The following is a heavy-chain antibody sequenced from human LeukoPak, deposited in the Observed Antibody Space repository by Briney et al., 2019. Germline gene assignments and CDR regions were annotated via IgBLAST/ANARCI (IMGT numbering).Heavy chain of an antibody. D-gene: IGHD3-22*01. Sequence: GGSLRLSCAASGFTFTDSYMTWVRQAPGKGLEWLSYISGSGDDTNYADSVRGRFTISRDNAKNSLYLQMNSLRAEDTAVYYCARDPTRVVVTATFDYWGQGTLVTVSS. CDR2: ISGSGDDT. J-gene: IGHJ4*02. V-gene: IGHV3-11*06. CDR1: GFTFTDSY. CDR3: ARDPTRVVVTATFDY.